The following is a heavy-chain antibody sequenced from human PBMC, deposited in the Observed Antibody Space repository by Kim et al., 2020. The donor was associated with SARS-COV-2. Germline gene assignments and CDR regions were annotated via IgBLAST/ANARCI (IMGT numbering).Heavy chain of an antibody. Sequence: GGSLRLSCSASGFIFSSYVMNWVRQAPGKGLEYVSAITANGDGTYHVDSVKGRFTISRDNSKNTLYLQMSSLRAEDTAVYYCVKGPSGAWYGDYWGQGTLVTVSS. CDR1: GFIFSSYV. V-gene: IGHV3-64D*06. CDR2: ITANGDGT. J-gene: IGHJ4*02. D-gene: IGHD6-19*01. CDR3: VKGPSGAWYGDY.